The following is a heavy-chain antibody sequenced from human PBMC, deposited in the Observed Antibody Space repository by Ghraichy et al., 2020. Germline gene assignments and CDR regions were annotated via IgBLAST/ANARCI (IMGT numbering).Heavy chain of an antibody. CDR3: ARQGSSSSISDYFYGMDV. V-gene: IGHV4-39*01. CDR1: GGSISSSRYY. CDR2: IYYSGSK. Sequence: SETLSLTCTVSGGSISSSRYYWGWIRQPPGKGLEWIGSIYYSGSKYFNPSLKSRVTISVDTSKNQFSLKLTSVTAADTAVYYFARQGSSSSISDYFYGMDVWGQGTTVTVS. D-gene: IGHD6-6*01. J-gene: IGHJ6*02.